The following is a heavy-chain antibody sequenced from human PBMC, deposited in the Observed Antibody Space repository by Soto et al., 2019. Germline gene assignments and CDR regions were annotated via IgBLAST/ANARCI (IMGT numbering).Heavy chain of an antibody. CDR2: IYYSGST. V-gene: IGHV4-59*01. Sequence: KPSETLSLTCTVSGGSISSYYWSWIRQPPGKGLEWIGYIYYSGSTNYNPSLKSRVTISVDTSKNQFSLKLSSVTAADTAVYYCARGRIAAPGWFDPWGQGTLVTVSS. CDR1: GGSISSYY. CDR3: ARGRIAAPGWFDP. D-gene: IGHD6-6*01. J-gene: IGHJ5*02.